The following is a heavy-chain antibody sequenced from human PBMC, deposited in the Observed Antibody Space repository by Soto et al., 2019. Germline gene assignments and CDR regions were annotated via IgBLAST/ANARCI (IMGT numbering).Heavy chain of an antibody. V-gene: IGHV3-30-3*01. J-gene: IGHJ6*02. D-gene: IGHD2-15*01. Sequence: QVQLVESGGGGVQPGRSLRLSCAASGFTFSSYAMYWVRHAPGKGLEWVAIISYDGNNKHYADSVKGRFTIARDNSQNTLYLQMNSLGAEDTAVYYCARAGCDGGTCYTLVGLRYGMDVWGQGTTVTVSS. CDR1: GFTFSSYA. CDR3: ARAGCDGGTCYTLVGLRYGMDV. CDR2: ISYDGNNK.